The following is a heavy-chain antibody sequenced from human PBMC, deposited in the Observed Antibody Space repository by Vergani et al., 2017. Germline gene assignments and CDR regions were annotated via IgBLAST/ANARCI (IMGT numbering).Heavy chain of an antibody. CDR3: ANSGVVVAATPDAFDI. CDR1: GGTFSSYA. D-gene: IGHD2-15*01. V-gene: IGHV1-69*06. J-gene: IGHJ3*02. Sequence: QVQLVQSGAEVKKPGSSVKVSCKASGGTFSSYAISWVRQAPGQGLEWMGGIIPIFGTANYAQKFQGRVTITADKSTSTAYMELRSLRSEDTAVYYCANSGVVVAATPDAFDIWGQGTMVTVSS. CDR2: IIPIFGTA.